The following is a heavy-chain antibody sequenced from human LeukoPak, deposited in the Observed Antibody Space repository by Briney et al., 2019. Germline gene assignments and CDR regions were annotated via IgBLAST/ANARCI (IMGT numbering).Heavy chain of an antibody. D-gene: IGHD3-22*01. J-gene: IGHJ6*02. CDR2: ISYDGTNK. V-gene: IGHV3-30-3*01. Sequence: GGSLRLSCAASGFTFSSYAMHWVRQAPGKGLEWVAVISYDGTNKYYADSVKGRFTISRDNSKNTLYLQMNSLRAEDTAVYYCAKDLYYDSSGASYYYYGADVWGQGTTVTVSS. CDR3: AKDLYYDSSGASYYYYGADV. CDR1: GFTFSSYA.